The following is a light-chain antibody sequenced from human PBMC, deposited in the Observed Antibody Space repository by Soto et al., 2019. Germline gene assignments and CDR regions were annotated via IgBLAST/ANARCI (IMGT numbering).Light chain of an antibody. CDR2: GAS. CDR1: QSVSSK. V-gene: IGKV3-15*01. Sequence: EIVLTQSPGTLSVSPGERATLSCRASQSVSSKLAWYRQKPGQAPRLLFYGASTGATGIPARFSGSGSETGFTLSISSLQSEDFAVYYCQQYNNWPGTFGQGTKVDIK. CDR3: QQYNNWPGT. J-gene: IGKJ1*01.